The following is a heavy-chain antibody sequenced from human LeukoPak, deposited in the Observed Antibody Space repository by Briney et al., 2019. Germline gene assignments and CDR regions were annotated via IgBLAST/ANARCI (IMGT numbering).Heavy chain of an antibody. CDR1: GGSISSSSYY. CDR2: IYYSGST. D-gene: IGHD4-23*01. Sequence: PSETLSLTCTVSGGSISSSSYYWGWIRQPPGKGLEWIGSIYYSGSTYYNPSLKSRVTISVDTSKNQFSLKLSSVTAADTAVYYCARVPRGNSDYYYYYMDVWGKGTTVTVSS. CDR3: ARVPRGNSDYYYYYMDV. V-gene: IGHV4-39*07. J-gene: IGHJ6*03.